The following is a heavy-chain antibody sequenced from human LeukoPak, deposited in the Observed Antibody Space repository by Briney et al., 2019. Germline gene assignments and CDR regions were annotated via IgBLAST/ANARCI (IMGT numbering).Heavy chain of an antibody. Sequence: ASVKVSCKASGYTFTSYDINWVRQATGQGLEWMGWMNPNSGNTGYAQKFQGRVTMTRNTSIRTAYMELSSLRSEDTAVYYCARGREYSYGYLDYWGQGTLVTVSS. V-gene: IGHV1-8*01. D-gene: IGHD5-18*01. CDR1: GYTFTSYD. CDR2: MNPNSGNT. J-gene: IGHJ4*02. CDR3: ARGREYSYGYLDY.